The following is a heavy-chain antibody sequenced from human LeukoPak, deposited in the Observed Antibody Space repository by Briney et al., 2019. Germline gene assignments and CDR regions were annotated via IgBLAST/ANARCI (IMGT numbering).Heavy chain of an antibody. V-gene: IGHV3-43*02. Sequence: GGSLRLSCAASGFTFDDYAMHWVRQAPGKGLEWVSLISGDGGSTYYADSVKGRFTISRDSSKNSLYLQMNSLRTEDTALYYCAKDIGAIEGLNFDYWGQGTLVTVSS. J-gene: IGHJ4*02. CDR2: ISGDGGST. D-gene: IGHD3-16*01. CDR1: GFTFDDYA. CDR3: AKDIGAIEGLNFDY.